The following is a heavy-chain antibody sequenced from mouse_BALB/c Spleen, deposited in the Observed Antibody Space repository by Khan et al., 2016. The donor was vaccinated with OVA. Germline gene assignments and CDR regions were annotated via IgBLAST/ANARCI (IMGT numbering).Heavy chain of an antibody. V-gene: IGHV1S41*01. CDR3: ARSNYYGSSLYAMDH. Sequence: DLVKPGASVKLSCKASGYTFTSYWINWIKQRPGQGLEWVGHIGPGSGNTYYNEIFKGKATLTVDTSSSTAYIQLSSLSSEDSAVYFCARSNYYGSSLYAMDHWGQGTSVTVSS. J-gene: IGHJ4*01. D-gene: IGHD1-1*01. CDR1: GYTFTSYW. CDR2: IGPGSGNT.